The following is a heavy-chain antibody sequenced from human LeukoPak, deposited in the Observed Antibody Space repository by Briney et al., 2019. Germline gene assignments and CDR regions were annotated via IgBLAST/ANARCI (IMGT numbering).Heavy chain of an antibody. CDR2: ISYDGSNK. J-gene: IGHJ4*02. CDR3: AKDPNGIAAAGNY. V-gene: IGHV3-30*18. D-gene: IGHD6-13*01. CDR1: GFTFSSYG. Sequence: GRSLKLSCAASGFTFSSYGMHWVRQAPGKGLEWVAVISYDGSNKYYADSVKGRFTISRDNPKNTLYLQMNSLRAEDTAVYYCAKDPNGIAAAGNYWGQGTLVTVSS.